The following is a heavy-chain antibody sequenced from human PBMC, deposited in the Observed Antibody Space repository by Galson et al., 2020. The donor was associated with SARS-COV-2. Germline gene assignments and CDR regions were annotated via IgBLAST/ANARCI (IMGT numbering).Heavy chain of an antibody. CDR1: GFSFFTYT. Sequence: GGSLRLSCVASGFSFFTYTLSWVRQAPGKGPEWVSAIGPGGGTTHYTDSVKGRFTVSRDNSKNTLYLQMNSLRAEDTAVYYCAKDRGYYLGIDAFDIWGRGTMVTVSS. CDR2: IGPGGGTT. V-gene: IGHV3-23*01. CDR3: AKDRGYYLGIDAFDI. J-gene: IGHJ3*02. D-gene: IGHD3-22*01.